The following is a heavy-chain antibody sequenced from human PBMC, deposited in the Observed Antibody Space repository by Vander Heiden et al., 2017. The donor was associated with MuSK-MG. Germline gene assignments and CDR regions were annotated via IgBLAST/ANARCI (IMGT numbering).Heavy chain of an antibody. CDR3: ARGARGTIDY. CDR1: GSTFSSYS. D-gene: IGHD3-16*01. Sequence: EVQLVESGGGLVKPGGSLRLSCAASGSTFSSYSMNWVRQVPGKGLEWVSSISSSSSYLYYADSVKGRFTISRDNAKNSLYLQMNSLRAEDTAVYYCARGARGTIDYWCQGTLVTVSS. V-gene: IGHV3-21*01. J-gene: IGHJ4*02. CDR2: ISSSSSYL.